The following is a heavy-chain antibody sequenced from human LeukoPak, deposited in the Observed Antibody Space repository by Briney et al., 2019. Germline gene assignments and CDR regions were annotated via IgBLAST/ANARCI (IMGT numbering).Heavy chain of an antibody. J-gene: IGHJ4*02. Sequence: SETLSLTCTVSGGSISTYYWNWIRQPPGKGLEWVGYIYYSGSTNYNPSLKSRVTISVDTSKNQFSLNLTSVTAADTAVYYCARGGIRQTFDNWGQGTLVTVSS. V-gene: IGHV4-59*01. D-gene: IGHD3-3*02. CDR2: IYYSGST. CDR1: GGSISTYY. CDR3: ARGGIRQTFDN.